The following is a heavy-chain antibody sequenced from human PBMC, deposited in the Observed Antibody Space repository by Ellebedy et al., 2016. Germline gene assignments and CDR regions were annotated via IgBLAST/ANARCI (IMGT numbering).Heavy chain of an antibody. V-gene: IGHV3-23*01. Sequence: GESLKISCAASGFTFSSLAMTWVRQAPGKGLEWVSGITSSGDDTSYTGSVKGRFTISRDNSKNTLYLQMNSLRAEDAAVYYCARGVGSGWFDPWGQGTLVTVSS. CDR2: ITSSGDDT. CDR1: GFTFSSLA. CDR3: ARGVGSGWFDP. J-gene: IGHJ5*02. D-gene: IGHD2-15*01.